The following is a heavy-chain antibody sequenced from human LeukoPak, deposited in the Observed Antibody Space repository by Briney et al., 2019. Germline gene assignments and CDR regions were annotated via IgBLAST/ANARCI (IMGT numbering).Heavy chain of an antibody. J-gene: IGHJ4*02. CDR1: GFTFSAYA. CDR3: ARIGAGSSRDY. CDR2: ISYDGTTK. V-gene: IGHV3-30-3*01. D-gene: IGHD6-13*01. Sequence: VQPGGSLILSCAASGFTFSAYAMHWVRQAPGKGLEWVAVISYDGTTKYYIDSVKGRFTISRDNSKSTLYLQVSSLRAEDRAVYYCARIGAGSSRDYWGQGTLVTVSS.